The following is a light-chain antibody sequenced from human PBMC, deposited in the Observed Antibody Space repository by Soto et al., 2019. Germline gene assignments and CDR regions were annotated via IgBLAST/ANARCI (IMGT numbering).Light chain of an antibody. CDR2: AAS. V-gene: IGKV1-39*01. J-gene: IGKJ1*01. CDR3: QQSYSTPWT. Sequence: DIQMKQSPSSLSASVGDRVTITCRASQSVSHYLTWYQQQPGKVPKLLIYAASSLHSGVPSRFSGSGSGTDFTLTISSLQPEDFATYYCQQSYSTPWTFGQGTKVDSK. CDR1: QSVSHY.